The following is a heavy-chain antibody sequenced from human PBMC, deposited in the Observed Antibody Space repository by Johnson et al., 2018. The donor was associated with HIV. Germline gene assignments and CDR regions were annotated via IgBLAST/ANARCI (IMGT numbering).Heavy chain of an antibody. Sequence: QVQLVESGGGVVQPGRSLRLSCAASGFTFSSYAMHWVRQAPGKGLEWVAIISSDGSNKYYADSVKGRFTISRDNSKNMLSLQMNSLRAEDTALYYCARGKGVAVGLDAFDIWGQGAMVTVSS. J-gene: IGHJ3*02. CDR3: ARGKGVAVGLDAFDI. CDR1: GFTFSSYA. D-gene: IGHD6-19*01. CDR2: ISSDGSNK. V-gene: IGHV3-30*04.